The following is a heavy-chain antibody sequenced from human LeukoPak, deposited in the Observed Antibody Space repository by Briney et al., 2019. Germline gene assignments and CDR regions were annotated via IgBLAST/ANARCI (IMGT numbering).Heavy chain of an antibody. Sequence: SETLSLTCTVSGGSISSSSYYWGWIRQPPGKGLEWIGSIYYSGSTYYNPSLKSRATISVDTSKNQFSLELNSVTAADTAVYYCTTSRTNDCSSPSCYTDYWGQGTLVTVSS. CDR1: GGSISSSSYY. J-gene: IGHJ4*02. V-gene: IGHV4-39*01. CDR3: TTSRTNDCSSPSCYTDY. D-gene: IGHD2-2*02. CDR2: IYYSGST.